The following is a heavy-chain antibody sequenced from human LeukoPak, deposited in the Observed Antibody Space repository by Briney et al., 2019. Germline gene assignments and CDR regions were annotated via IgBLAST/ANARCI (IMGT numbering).Heavy chain of an antibody. V-gene: IGHV3-30-3*01. D-gene: IGHD6-6*01. CDR1: GFTFSSYA. CDR3: ARDAGYSSSPLDY. CDR2: ISYDGSNK. J-gene: IGHJ4*02. Sequence: PGGSLRLSCAASGFTFSSYAMHWVRQAPGKGLEWVAVISYDGSNKYYADSVKGRFTISRDNSKNTLYLQMNSLRAEDTAVYYCARDAGYSSSPLDYWGQGTLVTVSS.